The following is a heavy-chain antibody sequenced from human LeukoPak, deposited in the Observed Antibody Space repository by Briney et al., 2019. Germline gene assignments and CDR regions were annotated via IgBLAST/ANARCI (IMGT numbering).Heavy chain of an antibody. J-gene: IGHJ4*02. CDR1: GGAISSTNYN. D-gene: IGHD2-2*01. CDR3: ASLYCSSTSCYDSNHDY. CDR2: IYYSGST. Sequence: SETLSLICTVSGGAISSTNYNWGWIRQPPGKGLEWMGSIYYSGSTYYNPSLKSRVTISVDMSKNQFSLKLSSVTAADTAVYYCASLYCSSTSCYDSNHDYWGQGTLVTVSS. V-gene: IGHV4-39*07.